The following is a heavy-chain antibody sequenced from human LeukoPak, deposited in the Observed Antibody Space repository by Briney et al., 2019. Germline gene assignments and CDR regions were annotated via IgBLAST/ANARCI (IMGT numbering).Heavy chain of an antibody. CDR1: GFTFDEYA. CDR3: AREILAPGKTHDY. CDR2: INWNSGSI. Sequence: GGSLRLSCAASGFTFDEYAMHWVRQAPGKGLEWVSGINWNSGSIAYADSVKGRFTISRDNAKNTLFLQMSSLRAEDTAVYFCAREILAPGKTHDYWGQGTLVTVSS. J-gene: IGHJ4*02. V-gene: IGHV3-9*01.